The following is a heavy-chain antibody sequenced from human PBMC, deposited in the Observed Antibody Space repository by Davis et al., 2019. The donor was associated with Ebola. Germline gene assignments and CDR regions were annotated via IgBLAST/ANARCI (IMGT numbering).Heavy chain of an antibody. D-gene: IGHD2/OR15-2a*01. Sequence: GGSLRLSCAASGFTVKTNDITWVRQVPGKGLEWVSTYGTSADTYYADSVKGRFTISRDNSKNTLYLQMNGLRVEDTAIYYCAKDNRNIWSEVWGQGTMVTVSS. CDR1: GFTVKTND. CDR3: AKDNRNIWSEV. J-gene: IGHJ3*01. V-gene: IGHV3-23*01. CDR2: GTSADT.